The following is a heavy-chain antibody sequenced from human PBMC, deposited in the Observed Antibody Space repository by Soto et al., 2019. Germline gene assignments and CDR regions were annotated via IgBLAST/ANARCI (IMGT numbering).Heavy chain of an antibody. CDR3: AKDRSMGGLNMIVVYTNWFDP. V-gene: IGHV3-23*01. CDR1: GFTFSSYA. CDR2: ISGSGGST. J-gene: IGHJ5*02. D-gene: IGHD3-22*01. Sequence: GGSLRLSCAASGFTFSSYAMSWVRQAPGKGLEWVSAISGSGGSTYYADSVKGRFTISRDNSKNTLYLQMNSLRAEDTAVYYCAKDRSMGGLNMIVVYTNWFDPWGQGTLVTVSS.